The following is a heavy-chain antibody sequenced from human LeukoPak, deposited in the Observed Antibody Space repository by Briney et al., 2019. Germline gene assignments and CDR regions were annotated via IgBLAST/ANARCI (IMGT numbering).Heavy chain of an antibody. CDR2: ISYDGTYK. V-gene: IGHV3-30*18. CDR1: GFTFSTYG. Sequence: GGSLRLSCAASGFTFSTYGMHWVRQAPGKGLEWVAVISYDGTYKYYADSVKGRFAISRDNSKNTLYLQMNSLRGEDTAVYYCAKDRSKKISGGVASRAQYYFDYWGQGTLVTVSS. CDR3: AKDRSKKISGGVASRAQYYFDY. J-gene: IGHJ4*02. D-gene: IGHD3-3*01.